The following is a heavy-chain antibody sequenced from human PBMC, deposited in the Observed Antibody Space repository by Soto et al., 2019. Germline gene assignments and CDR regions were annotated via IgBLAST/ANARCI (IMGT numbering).Heavy chain of an antibody. Sequence: ASVKVSCKASGYTFTSYDINWVRQATGQGLEWMGWINPNSGGTNYAQKFQGWVTMTRDTSISTAYMELSRLRSDDTAVYYCARVLGDGYPSTLKYYFDYWGQGTLVTVSS. V-gene: IGHV1-2*04. J-gene: IGHJ4*02. CDR2: INPNSGGT. CDR3: ARVLGDGYPSTLKYYFDY. D-gene: IGHD5-12*01. CDR1: GYTFTSYD.